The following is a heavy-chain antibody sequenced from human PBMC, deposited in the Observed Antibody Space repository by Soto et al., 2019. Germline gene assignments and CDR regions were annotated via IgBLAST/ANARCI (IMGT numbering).Heavy chain of an antibody. CDR1: GFTFSSYA. CDR2: ISYDGSNK. D-gene: IGHD3-16*01. CDR3: ARDRFPPVRVPYYYYYYGTDV. Sequence: PGGSLRLSCAASGFTFSSYAMHWVRQAPGKGLEWVAVISYDGSNKYYADSVKGRFTISRDTSKNTLYLQMNSLRAEDTAVYYCARDRFPPVRVPYYYYYYGTDVWGQGTTVTVSS. J-gene: IGHJ6*02. V-gene: IGHV3-30-3*01.